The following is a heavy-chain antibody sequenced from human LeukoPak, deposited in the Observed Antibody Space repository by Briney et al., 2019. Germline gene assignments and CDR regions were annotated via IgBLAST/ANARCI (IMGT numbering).Heavy chain of an antibody. CDR3: ARVLDYGGNSGAFDI. D-gene: IGHD4-23*01. J-gene: IGHJ3*02. V-gene: IGHV1-18*01. CDR1: GYTFTGYG. CDR2: ISAYNGNT. Sequence: ASVKVSCKASGYTFTGYGISWVRQAPGQGLEWMGWISAYNGNTNYAQKLQGRVTMTTDTSTSTAYMELRSLRSDDTAVYYCARVLDYGGNSGAFDIWGQGTMVTVSS.